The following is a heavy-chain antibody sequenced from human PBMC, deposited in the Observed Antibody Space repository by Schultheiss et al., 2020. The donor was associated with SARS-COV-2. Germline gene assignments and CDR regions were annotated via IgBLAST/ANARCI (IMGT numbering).Heavy chain of an antibody. V-gene: IGHV3-74*01. J-gene: IGHJ6*02. CDR1: GFSFENYW. D-gene: IGHD4/OR15-4a*01. CDR2: INGDATIT. Sequence: GGSLRLSCLVSGFSFENYWMHWVRQAPGKGLVWVSRINGDATITAYADSVKGRFTISRDNVKNSLYLQMNNLRPEDTAVYYCARGRGDYGYHGMDVWGQGTTVTVSS. CDR3: ARGRGDYGYHGMDV.